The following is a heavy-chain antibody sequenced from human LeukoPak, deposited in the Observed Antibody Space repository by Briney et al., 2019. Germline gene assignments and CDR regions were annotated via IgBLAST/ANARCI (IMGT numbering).Heavy chain of an antibody. Sequence: SETLSLTCTVSGDSISSGDYYWSWIRQPPGKGLEWIGYIYYSGSTNYNPSLKSRVTISVDTSKNQFSLKLSSVTAADTAVYYCARGPDAFDIWGQGTMVTVSS. J-gene: IGHJ3*02. V-gene: IGHV4-61*08. CDR3: ARGPDAFDI. CDR1: GDSISSGDYY. CDR2: IYYSGST.